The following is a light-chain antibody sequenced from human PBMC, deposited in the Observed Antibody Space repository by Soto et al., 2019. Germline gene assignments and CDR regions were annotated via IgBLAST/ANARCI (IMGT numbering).Light chain of an antibody. V-gene: IGKV3-15*01. CDR2: GAS. CDR1: QSVSSN. J-gene: IGKJ1*01. CDR3: QQYNDWQT. Sequence: EIVLTQSPATLSVSRGERATLSCRASQSVSSNLAWYQLKPGQAPRLLIYGASTRATGIPARFSGSGSGTEFTLTISSPQSEDFEVYYCQQYNDWQTFGQGTKVDIK.